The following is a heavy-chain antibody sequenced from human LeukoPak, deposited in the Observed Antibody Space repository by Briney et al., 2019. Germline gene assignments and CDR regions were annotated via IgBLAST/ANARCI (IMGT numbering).Heavy chain of an antibody. D-gene: IGHD2-15*01. CDR3: ARGTLGYCSGGSCYGARWVDY. CDR1: GGSFSGYY. V-gene: IGHV4-34*01. Sequence: SETLSLTCAVYGGSFSGYYWSWIRQPPGKGLEWIGEINHSGSTNYNPSLKSRVTISVDTSKNQFSLKLRSVTAADAAVYYCARGTLGYCSGGSCYGARWVDYWGQGTLVPVSS. CDR2: INHSGST. J-gene: IGHJ4*02.